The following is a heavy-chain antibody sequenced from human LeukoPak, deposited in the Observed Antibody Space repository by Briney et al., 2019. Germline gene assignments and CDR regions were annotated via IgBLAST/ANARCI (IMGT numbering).Heavy chain of an antibody. D-gene: IGHD6-25*01. CDR3: ARGRGCPPLKHRRIAAQAAFDI. Sequence: SETPSLTCAVSRVSFSGYYWSSIRQPPRKGLEWIGEITHSVSTNYNPSIKSRVTISVDTSKDQFSLKMSSVTATATAVYYCARGRGCPPLKHRRIAAQAAFDIWGQGTMVTVSS. V-gene: IGHV4-34*01. CDR2: ITHSVST. CDR1: RVSFSGYY. J-gene: IGHJ3*02.